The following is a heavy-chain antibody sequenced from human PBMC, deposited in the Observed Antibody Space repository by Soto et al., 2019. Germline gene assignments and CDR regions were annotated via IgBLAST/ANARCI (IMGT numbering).Heavy chain of an antibody. D-gene: IGHD5-12*01. CDR3: ARDLYIVATPGGAD. J-gene: IGHJ4*02. CDR1: GFTFSSYS. CDR2: ISSSSSYI. Sequence: EVQLVESGGGLVKPGGSLRLSCAASGFTFSSYSMNWVRRAPGKGLEWVSSISSSSSYIYYADSVKGRFTISRDNAKNSLYLQMNSLRAEDTAVYYCARDLYIVATPGGADWGQGTLVTVSS. V-gene: IGHV3-21*01.